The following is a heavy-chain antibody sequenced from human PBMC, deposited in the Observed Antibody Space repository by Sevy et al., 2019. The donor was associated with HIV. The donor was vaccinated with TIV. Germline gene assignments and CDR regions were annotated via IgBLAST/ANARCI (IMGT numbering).Heavy chain of an antibody. CDR2: IGYDGSDK. Sequence: GGSLRLSCAASGFSFSSYGMYWVRQAPGKGLEWVVRIGYDGSDKYYGDSVKGRVTISRDNSKKTLYLQMNSLRAEDTAVYYCAKNGDSPYYKYAMDIWGQGTTVTVSS. CDR3: AKNGDSPYYKYAMDI. CDR1: GFSFSSYG. V-gene: IGHV3-30*02. J-gene: IGHJ6*02. D-gene: IGHD4-17*01.